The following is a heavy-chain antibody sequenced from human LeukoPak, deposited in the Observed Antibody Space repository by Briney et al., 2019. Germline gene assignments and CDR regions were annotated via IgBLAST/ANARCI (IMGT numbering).Heavy chain of an antibody. CDR3: ARDPGYESWSPFWGGMDV. V-gene: IGHV3-74*01. D-gene: IGHD3-16*01. Sequence: GGSLRLSCAASGFTFSSSWMHWVRQAPGKGLVWVSRITRDGSSTTYADSVKGRFTTSSDNAKNTLYLQMDSLRDDDTAVYYCARDPGYESWSPFWGGMDVWGNGTTVIVSS. CDR1: GFTFSSSW. CDR2: ITRDGSST. J-gene: IGHJ6*04.